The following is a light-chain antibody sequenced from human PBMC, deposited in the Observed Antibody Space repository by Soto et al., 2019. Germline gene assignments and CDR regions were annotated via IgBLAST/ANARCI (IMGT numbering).Light chain of an antibody. Sequence: QSALTRPPSVSGAPGQSITISCPGTSSDVGGYNYVSWYQQHPGKAPKPMIYDVSNRPSGASNRSSGPHSANTASLTISGLQAEDEADYYCSSYTSSSTGVFGTGTKVTV. CDR3: SSYTSSSTGV. CDR1: SSDVGGYNY. J-gene: IGLJ1*01. CDR2: DVS. V-gene: IGLV2-14*01.